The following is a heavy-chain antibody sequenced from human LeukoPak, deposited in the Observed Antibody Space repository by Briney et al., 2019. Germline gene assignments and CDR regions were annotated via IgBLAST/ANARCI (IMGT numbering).Heavy chain of an antibody. V-gene: IGHV1-24*01. J-gene: IGHJ3*02. Sequence: ASVKVSCKVSGHTLTELSIHWVRQAPGKGLEWMGRFDPGDGERVYARRLQGRVSMTEDPSTDTAYMDLRSLRSEDTAMYYCVTDRGAINAFDIWGQGTMVTVSS. D-gene: IGHD2-15*01. CDR2: FDPGDGER. CDR3: VTDRGAINAFDI. CDR1: GHTLTELS.